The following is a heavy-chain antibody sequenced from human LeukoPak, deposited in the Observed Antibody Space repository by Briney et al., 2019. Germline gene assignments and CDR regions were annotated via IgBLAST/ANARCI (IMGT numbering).Heavy chain of an antibody. Sequence: ASVKVSCKASGYTFTSYAMHWVRQAPGQRLEWMGWINAGNGNTKYSQKFQGRVTITRDTSASTAYMELSSLRSEDTAVYYCARDLLGYCSGGSCYDFDYWGQGTLVTVSS. J-gene: IGHJ4*02. D-gene: IGHD2-15*01. CDR1: GYTFTSYA. CDR2: INAGNGNT. CDR3: ARDLLGYCSGGSCYDFDY. V-gene: IGHV1-3*01.